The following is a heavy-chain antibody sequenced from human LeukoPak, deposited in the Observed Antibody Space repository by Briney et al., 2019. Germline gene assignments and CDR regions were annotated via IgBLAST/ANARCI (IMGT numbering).Heavy chain of an antibody. J-gene: IGHJ6*02. V-gene: IGHV3-11*01. D-gene: IGHD3-16*01. Sequence: GGSLRLSCAASGFTFSDYYMSWIRQAPGKGLEWVSYISSSGSTIYYADSVKGRFTISRDNAKNSLYLQMNSLRAEDTAVYYCATEFGAYYYYGMDVWGQGTTVTVPS. CDR3: ATEFGAYYYYGMDV. CDR2: ISSSGSTI. CDR1: GFTFSDYY.